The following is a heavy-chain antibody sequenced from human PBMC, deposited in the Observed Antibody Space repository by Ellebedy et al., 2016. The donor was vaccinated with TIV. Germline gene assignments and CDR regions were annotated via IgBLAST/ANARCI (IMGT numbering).Heavy chain of an antibody. CDR1: GYTLKSYG. CDR2: ISAYNGNT. D-gene: IGHD2-2*01. CDR3: ARVESSYCSSTSCPPLYYYGMDV. V-gene: IGHV1-18*01. J-gene: IGHJ6*02. Sequence: AASVKVSCKASGYTLKSYGICWVRQAPGQGLEWMGWISAYNGNTNYAQKLQGRVTMTTDTSTSTAYMELRSLRSDDTAVYYCARVESSYCSSTSCPPLYYYGMDVWGQGTTVTVSS.